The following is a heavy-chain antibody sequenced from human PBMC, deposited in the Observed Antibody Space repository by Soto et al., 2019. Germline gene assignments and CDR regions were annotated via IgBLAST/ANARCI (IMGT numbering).Heavy chain of an antibody. CDR2: ISGSGGST. CDR1: GFTFSDYA. V-gene: IGHV3-23*01. D-gene: IGHD5-12*01. Sequence: LRLSCVASGFTFSDYAMAWVRQSPGKGLEWVSSISGSGGSTYYADSVKGRFTISRDNSKNTVFLQMNSLRAEDTAVYYCARDGGCDGYEDPDYWGQGTLVTVSS. CDR3: ARDGGCDGYEDPDY. J-gene: IGHJ4*02.